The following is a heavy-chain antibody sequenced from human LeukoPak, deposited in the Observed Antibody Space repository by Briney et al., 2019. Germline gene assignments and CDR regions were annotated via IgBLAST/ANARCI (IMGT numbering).Heavy chain of an antibody. CDR1: GFSLSPSGVG. CDR3: ARTSYGSGDLGPNFDY. D-gene: IGHD3-10*01. Sequence: SGPTLVNPTQTLTLTCTFSGFSLSPSGVGVGWIRQPPGKALEWLALIYWDDDKRYSPSLKSRLTITKDTSKNQVVLTMTNMDPVDTATYYCARTSYGSGDLGPNFDYWGQGTLVTVSS. V-gene: IGHV2-5*02. J-gene: IGHJ4*02. CDR2: IYWDDDK.